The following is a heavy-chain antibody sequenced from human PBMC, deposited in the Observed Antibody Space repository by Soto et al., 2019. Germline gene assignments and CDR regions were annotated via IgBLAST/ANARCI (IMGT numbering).Heavy chain of an antibody. CDR2: ITGGGGTA. D-gene: IGHD7-27*01. J-gene: IGHJ3*02. CDR1: GFIFSTYV. CDR3: AKDYRTGDVEFFDI. Sequence: GGSLRLSCAASGFIFSTYVMSWVRQAPGKGLEWVSGITGGGGTAYYADSVRGRFSISRDNSKNTLYLQMNSLRDDDTAVYYCAKDYRTGDVEFFDIWGQGTMVTVSS. V-gene: IGHV3-23*01.